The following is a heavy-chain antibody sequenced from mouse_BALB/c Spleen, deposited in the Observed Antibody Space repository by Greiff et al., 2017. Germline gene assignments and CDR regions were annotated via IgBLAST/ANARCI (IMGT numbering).Heavy chain of an antibody. CDR1: GFSLTDYG. CDR3: AKHMITTRDGYFDV. CDR2: IWGGGST. Sequence: VKLMESGPGLVAPSQSLSITCTVSGFSLTDYGVSWIRQPPGKGLEWLGVIWGGGSTYYNSALKSRLSISKDNSKSQVFLKMNSLQTDDTAMYYCAKHMITTRDGYFDVWGAGTTVTVSS. V-gene: IGHV2-6-5*01. D-gene: IGHD2-4*01. J-gene: IGHJ1*01.